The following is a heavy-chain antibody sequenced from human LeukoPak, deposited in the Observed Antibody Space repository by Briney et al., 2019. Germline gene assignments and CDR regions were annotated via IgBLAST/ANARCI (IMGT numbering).Heavy chain of an antibody. J-gene: IGHJ6*03. CDR1: GYTFTSYY. CDR2: INPNSGGT. D-gene: IGHD3-16*02. V-gene: IGHV1-2*02. CDR3: ARVRRIEYYYYYMDV. Sequence: GASVKVSCKASGYTFTSYYMHWVRQAPGQGLEWMGWINPNSGGTNYAQKFQGRVTMTRDTSISTAYMELSSLRSDDTAVYYCARVRRIEYYYYYMDVWGKGTTVTVSS.